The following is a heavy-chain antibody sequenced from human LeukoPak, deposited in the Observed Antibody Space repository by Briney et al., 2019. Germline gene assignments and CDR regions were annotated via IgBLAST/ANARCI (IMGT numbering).Heavy chain of an antibody. CDR2: INSDGSST. CDR3: AKIQAALGGCCAFDI. D-gene: IGHD3-10*01. V-gene: IGHV3-74*01. J-gene: IGHJ3*02. CDR1: GFTFSSYW. Sequence: GGSLRLSCAASGFTFSSYWMHWVRQAPGKGLVWVSRINSDGSSTDYADSVKGRFTISSDNAKNTLSLQMNSLRAEDTAVYYCAKIQAALGGCCAFDIWGQGTMVTVSS.